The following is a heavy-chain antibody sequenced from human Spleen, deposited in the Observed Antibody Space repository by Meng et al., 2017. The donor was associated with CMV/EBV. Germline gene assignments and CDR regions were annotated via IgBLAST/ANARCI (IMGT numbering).Heavy chain of an antibody. CDR2: ISSSSSYI. CDR1: GFTFSSYS. V-gene: IGHV3-21*06. Sequence: GGSLRLSCAASGFTFSSYSMNWVRQAPGKALEWVSSISSSSSYIYYADSVKGRFTISSDDAKNSLYLQMNSLRADDTAVYYCARGPVGGTSGFDYWGQGTLVTVSS. CDR3: ARGPVGGTSGFDY. D-gene: IGHD3-10*01. J-gene: IGHJ4*02.